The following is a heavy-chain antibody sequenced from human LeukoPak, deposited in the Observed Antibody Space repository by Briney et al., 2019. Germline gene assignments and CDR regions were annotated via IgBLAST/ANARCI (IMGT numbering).Heavy chain of an antibody. Sequence: PSETLSLTCAVSGYSISSGYYWGWIRQPPGKGLEWIGSIYHSGSTYYNPSLKSRVTISVDTSKNQFSLKLSSATAADTAMYYCARRMGDIVVVPAAPNYFDYWGQGTLVTVSS. V-gene: IGHV4-38-2*01. CDR2: IYHSGST. J-gene: IGHJ4*02. CDR1: GYSISSGYY. CDR3: ARRMGDIVVVPAAPNYFDY. D-gene: IGHD2-2*01.